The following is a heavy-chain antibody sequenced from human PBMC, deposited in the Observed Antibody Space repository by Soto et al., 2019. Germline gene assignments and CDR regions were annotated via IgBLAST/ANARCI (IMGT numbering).Heavy chain of an antibody. Sequence: SETMSLTCAVSGYSISSGYYGGWIRQPPGKGLEWIGSIYHSGSTYYNPSLKSRVTISVDTSKNQFSLKLSSVTAADTAVYYCANVHSGSYYVAFDYWGQGTLVTVSS. CDR3: ANVHSGSYYVAFDY. CDR1: GYSISSGYY. V-gene: IGHV4-38-2*01. J-gene: IGHJ4*02. CDR2: IYHSGST. D-gene: IGHD1-26*01.